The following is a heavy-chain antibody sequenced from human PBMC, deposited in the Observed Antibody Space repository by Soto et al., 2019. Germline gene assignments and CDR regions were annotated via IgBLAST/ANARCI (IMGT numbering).Heavy chain of an antibody. Sequence: GGSLRLSCVASGFTFSSYAMSCVRQAPGQRLEWVATFSGGRDTTWHADSVKGRFTVSRDSSKNTLSLQMNSLRPEDTALYYCAKATSATCTGSICYSFDYWGQGTLVTVSS. J-gene: IGHJ4*02. CDR3: AKATSATCTGSICYSFDY. D-gene: IGHD2-21*01. V-gene: IGHV3-23*01. CDR2: FSGGRDTT. CDR1: GFTFSSYA.